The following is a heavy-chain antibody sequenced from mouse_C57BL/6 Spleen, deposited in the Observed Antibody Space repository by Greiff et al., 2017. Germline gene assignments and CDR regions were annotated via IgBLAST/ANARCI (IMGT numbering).Heavy chain of an antibody. Sequence: QVQLQQPGAELVKPGASVKLSCKASGYTFTSYWMHWVKQRPGQGLEWIGMIHPNSGSTNYNEKFKSKATLTVDKSSSTAYMQLSSQTSEDSAVYYCARGLRDGFAYWGQGTLVTVSA. CDR2: IHPNSGST. V-gene: IGHV1-64*01. CDR3: ARGLRDGFAY. J-gene: IGHJ3*01. D-gene: IGHD3-3*01. CDR1: GYTFTSYW.